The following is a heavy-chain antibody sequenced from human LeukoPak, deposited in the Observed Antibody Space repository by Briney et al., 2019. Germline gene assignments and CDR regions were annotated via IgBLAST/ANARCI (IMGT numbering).Heavy chain of an antibody. V-gene: IGHV1-18*01. CDR3: ARDTTPHDTGNEFDP. J-gene: IGHJ5*02. CDR2: ISAYNGNT. D-gene: IGHD3-9*01. CDR1: GYTFTNYA. Sequence: ASVKVSCKASGYTFTNYAISWVRQAPGQGLEWVGWISAYNGNTNYAQKLQGRVTMTTDTSTSTAYMELRSLRSDDTAVYYCARDTTPHDTGNEFDPWGQGTLVTVSS.